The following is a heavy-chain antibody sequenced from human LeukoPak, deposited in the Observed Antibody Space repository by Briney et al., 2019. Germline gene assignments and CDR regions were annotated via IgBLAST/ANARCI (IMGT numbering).Heavy chain of an antibody. CDR1: GGSISSYY. Sequence: PSETLSLTCTVSGGSISSYYWSWIRQPPGKGLEWIGEINHSGITNYNPSLKSRVTISIDTSNNNQFSLRVSSVTAADTAVYYCARGVGKKWEFGGQGTLVTVSS. J-gene: IGHJ4*02. V-gene: IGHV4-34*01. CDR3: ARGVGKKWEF. CDR2: INHSGIT. D-gene: IGHD1-26*01.